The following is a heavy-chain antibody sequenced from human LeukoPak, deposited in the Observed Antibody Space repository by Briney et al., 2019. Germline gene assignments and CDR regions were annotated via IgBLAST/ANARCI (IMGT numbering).Heavy chain of an antibody. V-gene: IGHV3-74*01. Sequence: GGSLRLSCAASGFTFSSYWMHWVRQAPGKGLVWVSRINSDGSSTSYADSVKGRFTISRHNAKNTLYLQMNSLRAEDTAVYYCARVLPYPHLADTRVYWGQGTLVTVSS. CDR2: INSDGSST. J-gene: IGHJ4*02. CDR1: GFTFSSYW. D-gene: IGHD6-19*01. CDR3: ARVLPYPHLADTRVY.